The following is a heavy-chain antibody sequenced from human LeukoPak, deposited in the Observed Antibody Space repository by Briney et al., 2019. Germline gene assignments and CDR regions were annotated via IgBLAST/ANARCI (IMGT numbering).Heavy chain of an antibody. Sequence: GGSLRLSCAASGFTVSSNYMSWVRQAPGKGLEWVSVIYSGGSIYYADSVKGRFTISRDNSKNTLYLQMNSLRAEDTAVYYCAGGTGYCSSTSCSDAFDIWGQGTMVTVSS. D-gene: IGHD2-2*01. CDR2: IYSGGSI. V-gene: IGHV3-53*01. J-gene: IGHJ3*02. CDR3: AGGTGYCSSTSCSDAFDI. CDR1: GFTVSSNY.